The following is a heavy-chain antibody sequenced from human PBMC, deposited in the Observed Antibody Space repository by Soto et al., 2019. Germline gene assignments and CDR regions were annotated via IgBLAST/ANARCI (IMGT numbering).Heavy chain of an antibody. J-gene: IGHJ6*02. CDR1: GGSISSYC. CDR3: ARARGMATIVGYYYYGMDV. V-gene: IGHV4-59*01. D-gene: IGHD5-12*01. CDR2: IYYSGST. Sequence: SETLSLTCTVSGGSISSYCWSWIRQPPGKGLEWIGYIYYSGSTNYNPSLKSRVTISVDTSKNQFSLKLSSVTAADTAVYYCARARGMATIVGYYYYGMDVWRQGTTVTVS.